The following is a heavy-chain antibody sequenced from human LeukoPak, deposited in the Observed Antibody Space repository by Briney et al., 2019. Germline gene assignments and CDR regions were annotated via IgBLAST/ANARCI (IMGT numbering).Heavy chain of an antibody. CDR3: ARSHRYFDL. J-gene: IGHJ2*01. CDR1: GGTFSSYA. V-gene: IGHV1-2*02. Sequence: GASVKVSCKASGGTFSSYAISWVRQAPGQGLEWMGWINPNSGGTNYAQKFQGRVTMTRDTSISTAYMELSRLRSDDTAVYYCARSHRYFDLWGRGTLVTVSS. CDR2: INPNSGGT.